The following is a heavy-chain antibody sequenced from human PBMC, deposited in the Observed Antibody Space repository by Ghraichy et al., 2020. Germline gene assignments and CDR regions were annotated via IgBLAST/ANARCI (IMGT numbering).Heavy chain of an antibody. D-gene: IGHD2-15*01. CDR3: AKGDSALDY. Sequence: GGSLRLSRAASGFTFSSYAMSWVRQAPGKGLEWVSAISGSGGSTYYADSVKGRFTISRDNSKNTLYLQMTSLRAEDTSVYYCAKGDSALDYWGQGTLITVSS. V-gene: IGHV3-23*01. J-gene: IGHJ4*02. CDR1: GFTFSSYA. CDR2: ISGSGGST.